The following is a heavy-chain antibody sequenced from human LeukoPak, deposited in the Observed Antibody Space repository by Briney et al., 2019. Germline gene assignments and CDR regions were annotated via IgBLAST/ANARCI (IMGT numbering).Heavy chain of an antibody. D-gene: IGHD2-21*02. V-gene: IGHV4-59*08. CDR1: DGSISSYY. Sequence: SETLSLTCTVSDGSISSYYWSLVRQPPGKGLEWIGSLYYSGSTNNNPSLKSRVTMSVDTSKNQFSLKLSSATAADTAVYYCARHGILVTARNWYFDLWGRGTLVTVSS. CDR2: LYYSGST. J-gene: IGHJ2*01. CDR3: ARHGILVTARNWYFDL.